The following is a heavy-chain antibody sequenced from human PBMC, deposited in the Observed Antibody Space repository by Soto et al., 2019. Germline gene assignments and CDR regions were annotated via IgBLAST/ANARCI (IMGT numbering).Heavy chain of an antibody. CDR1: GFTFSSYW. V-gene: IGHV3-7*05. CDR3: ARDLPFNYDFWSGYSVDYYGMDV. D-gene: IGHD3-3*01. Sequence: GGSLRLSCAASGFTFSSYWMSWVRQAPGKGLEWVANIKQDGSEKYYVDSVKGRFTISRDNAKNSRYLQMNSLRAEDTAVYYCARDLPFNYDFWSGYSVDYYGMDVWGQGTTVTVSS. CDR2: IKQDGSEK. J-gene: IGHJ6*02.